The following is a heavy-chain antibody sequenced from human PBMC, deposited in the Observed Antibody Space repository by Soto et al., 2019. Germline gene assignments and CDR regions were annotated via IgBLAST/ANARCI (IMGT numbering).Heavy chain of an antibody. CDR2: IYCSGIT. D-gene: IGHD2-8*02. Sequence: QVQLQESGPGLVKPSETLSLTCTVSGGSISSYYWSWIRQPPGKGLEWIWYIYCSGITDYNPSLKSRVTISVDTSKSQFSLKLSSVTAADTAVYYCARGGGVYYFDYWGQGTLVTVSS. CDR3: ARGGGVYYFDY. V-gene: IGHV4-59*01. CDR1: GGSISSYY. J-gene: IGHJ4*02.